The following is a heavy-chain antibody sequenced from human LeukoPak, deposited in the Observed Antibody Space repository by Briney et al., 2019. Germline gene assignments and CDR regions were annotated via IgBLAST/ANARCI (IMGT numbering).Heavy chain of an antibody. J-gene: IGHJ4*02. CDR3: QSRFLEWLLEY. V-gene: IGHV4-39*01. CDR1: GDSINSNNYY. D-gene: IGHD3-3*01. CDR2: IYSGGYT. Sequence: SETLSLTCTVSGDSINSNNYYWGWIRQPPGKGLEWIGSIYSGGYTYYNPSLKSRVTISVDTSKNQFSLKLGSVTAADTAMYYCQSRFLEWLLEYWGQGTLVTVSS.